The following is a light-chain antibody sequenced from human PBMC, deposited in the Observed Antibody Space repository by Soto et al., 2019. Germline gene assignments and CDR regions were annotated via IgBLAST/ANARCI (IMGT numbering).Light chain of an antibody. CDR1: QSVSSN. CDR3: QQYNNWPPSII. V-gene: IGKV3-15*01. J-gene: IGKJ5*01. Sequence: EIVMTQSPATLFVSPGERATLSCRASQSVSSNLAWYQQRPGQAPRLLIYGASTRATDTPVRFRGSGSGTEFTLTISSLQSEDFAVYYCQQYNNWPPSIIFGQGTRLEIK. CDR2: GAS.